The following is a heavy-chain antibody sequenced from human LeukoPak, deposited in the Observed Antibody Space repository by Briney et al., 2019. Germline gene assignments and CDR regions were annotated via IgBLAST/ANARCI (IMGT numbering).Heavy chain of an antibody. Sequence: GGSLRLSCAASGFTFSSYAMSWVRQAPGKGLEWVSAISGSGGSTYYADSVKGRFTISRDNSKNTLYLQMNSLRVEDTAVYYCAKDIATYSSSWSFDYWGQGTLVTVSS. CDR2: ISGSGGST. J-gene: IGHJ4*02. V-gene: IGHV3-23*01. CDR1: GFTFSSYA. CDR3: AKDIATYSSSWSFDY. D-gene: IGHD6-13*01.